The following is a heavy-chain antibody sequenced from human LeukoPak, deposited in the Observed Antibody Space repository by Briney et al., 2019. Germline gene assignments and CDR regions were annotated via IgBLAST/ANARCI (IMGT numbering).Heavy chain of an antibody. V-gene: IGHV3-30-3*01. CDR3: AREPGWGYFDY. CDR2: ISYDGSNK. D-gene: IGHD3-16*01. J-gene: IGHJ4*03. Sequence: GRSLRLSCAASGFTFSSYAMHWVRQAPGKGLEWVAVISYDGSNKYYADSVKGRFTISRDNSKNTLYLQMNSLRAEDTAVYYCAREPGWGYFDYWGQGTTVTVSS. CDR1: GFTFSSYA.